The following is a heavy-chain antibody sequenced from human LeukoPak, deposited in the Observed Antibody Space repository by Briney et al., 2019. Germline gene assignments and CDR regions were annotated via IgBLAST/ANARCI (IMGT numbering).Heavy chain of an antibody. Sequence: PSETLSLTCAVYGGSFSGYYWSWIRQPPGKGLEWIGEINHSGSTNYNPSLKSRVTISVDTSKNQFSLKLSSVTAADTAVYYCARVRLEWLHPDAFDIWGQGTMVTVSS. D-gene: IGHD3-3*01. CDR3: ARVRLEWLHPDAFDI. J-gene: IGHJ3*02. CDR2: INHSGST. V-gene: IGHV4-34*01. CDR1: GGSFSGYY.